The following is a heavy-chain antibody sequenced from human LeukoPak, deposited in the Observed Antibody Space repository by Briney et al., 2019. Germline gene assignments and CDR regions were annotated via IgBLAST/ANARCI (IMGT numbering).Heavy chain of an antibody. CDR2: ISSSSSTI. D-gene: IGHD5-12*01. Sequence: GGSLRLSCAASGFTFSSYSMNWVRQAPGKGLEWVSYISSSSSTIYYADSVKGRFTISRDNAKNSPYLQMNSLRAEDTAVYYCARWGDSGYDPGRAQYFDYWGQGTLVTVSS. J-gene: IGHJ4*02. CDR3: ARWGDSGYDPGRAQYFDY. CDR1: GFTFSSYS. V-gene: IGHV3-48*01.